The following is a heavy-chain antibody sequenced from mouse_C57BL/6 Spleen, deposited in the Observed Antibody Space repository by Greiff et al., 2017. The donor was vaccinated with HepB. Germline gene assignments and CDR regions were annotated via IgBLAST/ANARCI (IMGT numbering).Heavy chain of an antibody. Sequence: VQLQQSGPELVKPGASVKIPCKASGYTFTDYNMDWVKQSHGKSLEWIGDINPNNGGTIYNQKFKGKATLTVDKSSSTAYMELRSLTSEDTAVYYCARRYYGSRGYFDVWGTGTTVTVSS. CDR1: GYTFTDYN. D-gene: IGHD1-1*01. CDR2: INPNNGGT. J-gene: IGHJ1*03. CDR3: ARRYYGSRGYFDV. V-gene: IGHV1-18*01.